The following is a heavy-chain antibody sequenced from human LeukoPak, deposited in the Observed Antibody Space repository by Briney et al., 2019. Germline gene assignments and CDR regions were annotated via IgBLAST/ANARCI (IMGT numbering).Heavy chain of an antibody. CDR2: VNHSGST. Sequence: SETLSLTCAVYGGSFSGYYWSWIRQPPGKGLEWIGEVNHSGSTNYNPSLESRVTISVDTSKNQFSLKLSSVTAADTAVYYCARAFEYSSPSSFDYWGQGTLVTVSS. CDR1: GGSFSGYY. J-gene: IGHJ4*02. D-gene: IGHD6-6*01. V-gene: IGHV4-34*01. CDR3: ARAFEYSSPSSFDY.